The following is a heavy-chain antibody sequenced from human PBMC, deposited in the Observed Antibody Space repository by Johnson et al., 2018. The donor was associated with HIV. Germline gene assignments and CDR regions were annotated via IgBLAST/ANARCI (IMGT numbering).Heavy chain of an antibody. CDR2: ISYDGNNK. J-gene: IGHJ3*02. Sequence: QVQLVESGGGLVQPGGSQRLSCAASGFTFTKYAMHWVRQAPGKGLEWVAIISYDGNNKYYADSVKGRFTISRDNSKNTLYLQMNSLRAEDTAVYYCARPHIVVVTAGYAFDIWGQGTMVIVSS. CDR1: GFTFTKYA. CDR3: ARPHIVVVTAGYAFDI. D-gene: IGHD2-21*02. V-gene: IGHV3-30-3*01.